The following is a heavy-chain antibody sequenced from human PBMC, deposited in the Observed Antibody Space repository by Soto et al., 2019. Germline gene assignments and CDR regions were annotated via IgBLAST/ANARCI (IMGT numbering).Heavy chain of an antibody. Sequence: EVQLVESGGGLVQPGGSLRLSCAASGFTFSSYWMSCVRQAPGKGLEWVANIKQEGSEKSYVDSVKGRFTISRDNAKNSLYLQMNSLRAEDTAVYYCARVLTGAFDYWGQGTLVTVSS. CDR3: ARVLTGAFDY. CDR2: IKQEGSEK. CDR1: GFTFSSYW. V-gene: IGHV3-7*01. J-gene: IGHJ4*02. D-gene: IGHD3-9*01.